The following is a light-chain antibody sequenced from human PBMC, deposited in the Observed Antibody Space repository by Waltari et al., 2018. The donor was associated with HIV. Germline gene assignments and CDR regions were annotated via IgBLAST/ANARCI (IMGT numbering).Light chain of an antibody. J-gene: IGLJ3*02. CDR2: DNN. CDR1: SSNIGNNF. CDR3: GTWDSSLSVWV. V-gene: IGLV1-51*01. Sequence: QSVLTQPPSVSAAPGQKDTISCSGSSSNIGNNFVSWSQQLPGTAPKLLIYDNNKRPSGIPDRFSGSKSGTSATLGITGLQTGDEADYYCGTWDSSLSVWVFGGGTNLTVL.